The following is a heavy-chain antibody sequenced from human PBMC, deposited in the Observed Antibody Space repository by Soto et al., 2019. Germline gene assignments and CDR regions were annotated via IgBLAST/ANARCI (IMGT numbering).Heavy chain of an antibody. V-gene: IGHV1-18*01. Sequence: QVHLVQSGAEVKKPGASVKVSCQASGYAFTTYGITWVRQAPGQGLEWMGWISAHNGNTNYAQKLQGRVTVTRDTSTRTAYMELRSLRSDDTAVYYCARGRDGDYWGQGALVTVSS. CDR2: ISAHNGNT. D-gene: IGHD6-6*01. CDR3: ARGRDGDY. CDR1: GYAFTTYG. J-gene: IGHJ4*02.